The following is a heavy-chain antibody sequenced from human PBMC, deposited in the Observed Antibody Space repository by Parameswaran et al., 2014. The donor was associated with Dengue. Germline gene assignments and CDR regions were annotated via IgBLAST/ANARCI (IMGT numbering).Heavy chain of an antibody. CDR2: IYYSGST. Sequence: PGKGLEWIGSIYYSGSTYYNPSLKSRVTISVDTSKNQFSLKLSSVTAADTAVYYCARHRGVVGVAGMDVWGPRGPRSPSPQ. J-gene: IGHJ6*01. D-gene: IGHD1-26*01. CDR3: ARHRGVVGVAGMDV. V-gene: IGHV4-39*01.